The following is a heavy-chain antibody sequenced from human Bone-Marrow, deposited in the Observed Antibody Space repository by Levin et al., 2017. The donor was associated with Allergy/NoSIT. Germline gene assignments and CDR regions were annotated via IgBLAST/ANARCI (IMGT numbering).Heavy chain of an antibody. CDR3: ATRAAPGWFDY. D-gene: IGHD6-13*01. V-gene: IGHV4-4*02. Sequence: SETLSLTCAVSGDSISSSNWWSWVRQSPGKGLEWIGEIFHSGSTNYNPALKSRASLKSRVTISVDKSKNQFSLKLSPVTAADTAVYYCATRAAPGWFDYWGQGTLVTVSS. CDR1: GDSISSSNW. J-gene: IGHJ4*02. CDR2: IFHSGST.